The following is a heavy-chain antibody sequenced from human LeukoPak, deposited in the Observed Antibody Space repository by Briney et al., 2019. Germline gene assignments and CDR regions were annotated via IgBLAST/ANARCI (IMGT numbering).Heavy chain of an antibody. CDR1: GYTFTRYA. D-gene: IGHD4-17*01. CDR2: INAGNGDT. CDR3: TRGEDYGDYRF. V-gene: IGHV1-3*01. J-gene: IGHJ4*02. Sequence: ASVKVSCKASGYTFTRYAMQWVRQAPGQRPEWMGWINAGNGDTKYSQKFQGRVTFTRDTSANTAYMELSSLRSEDTAAYYCTRGEDYGDYRFWGQGSLVTVSS.